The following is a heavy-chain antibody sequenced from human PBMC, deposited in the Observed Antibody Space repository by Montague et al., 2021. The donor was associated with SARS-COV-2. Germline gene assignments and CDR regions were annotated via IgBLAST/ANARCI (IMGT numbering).Heavy chain of an antibody. CDR2: IYSGGSST. CDR3: AKVSYFGSGTYYFDY. D-gene: IGHD3-10*01. V-gene: IGHV3-23*03. CDR1: GFTFSSYA. Sequence: SLRLSYAASGFTFSSYAMSWVRQAPGKGLEWVSVIYSGGSSTYYADSVKGRFTISRDHSKNTLYLQMNSLRAEDTAVYYCAKVSYFGSGTYYFDYWGQGTLVTVSS. J-gene: IGHJ4*02.